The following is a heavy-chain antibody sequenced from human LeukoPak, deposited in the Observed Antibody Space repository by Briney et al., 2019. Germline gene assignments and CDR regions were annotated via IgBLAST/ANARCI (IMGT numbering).Heavy chain of an antibody. Sequence: KPSETLSLTCTVSGGSISSSTYYWGWIRQPPGKGLEWIGSLYYSGNSYYNPSLKSRVTISVDTSMNQFSLKLSSVTAADTAVYYCARQRRSVDCWGQGTLVTVSS. CDR1: GGSISSSTYY. V-gene: IGHV4-39*01. CDR3: ARQRRSVDC. J-gene: IGHJ4*02. CDR2: LYYSGNS.